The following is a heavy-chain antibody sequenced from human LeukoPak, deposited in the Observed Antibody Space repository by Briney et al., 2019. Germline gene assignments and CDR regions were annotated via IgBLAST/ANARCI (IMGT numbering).Heavy chain of an antibody. CDR1: GFTFSSYG. J-gene: IGHJ5*02. CDR3: AKAVTNWFDP. CDR2: ISYEGSNK. Sequence: GGSLRLSCAASGFTFSSYGMHWVRQALGKGLEWVAVISYEGSNKYYADSVKGRFTISRDNSKNTLYLQMNSLRAEDTAVYYCAKAVTNWFDPWGQGTLVTVSS. V-gene: IGHV3-30*18.